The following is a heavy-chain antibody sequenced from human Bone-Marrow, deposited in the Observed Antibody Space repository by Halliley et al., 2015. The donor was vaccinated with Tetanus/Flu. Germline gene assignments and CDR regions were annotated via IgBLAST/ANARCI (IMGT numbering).Heavy chain of an antibody. D-gene: IGHD6-19*01. J-gene: IGHJ6*02. CDR2: ISNDGTKN. CDR3: TREGSGGGLDF. CDR1: GFTFSNNA. V-gene: IGHV3-30*09. Sequence: SLRLSCAASGFTFSNNAMHWVRQAPGKGPEWVAAISNDGTKNYYADSVKGRVGISRENSKSTLHLQMNTLRTEATAVYHCTREGSGGGLDFWGQGAPVTVSS.